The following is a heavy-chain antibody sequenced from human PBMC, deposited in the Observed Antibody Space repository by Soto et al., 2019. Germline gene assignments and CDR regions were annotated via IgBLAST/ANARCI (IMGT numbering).Heavy chain of an antibody. J-gene: IGHJ3*02. V-gene: IGHV4-30-2*01. CDR1: GGYISGGYYS. CDR2: IYNSGST. CDR3: ATYRKFFQI. Sequence: QLQLQESGSGLVKPSQTLSLTCAVSGGYISGGYYSLSWIRQPPGKGLEWIGFIYNSGSTYYNSSLKSRVTISVDRSKNHFFLNLTSVTAADTAVYYCATYRKFFQIWGQGTKVTVSS.